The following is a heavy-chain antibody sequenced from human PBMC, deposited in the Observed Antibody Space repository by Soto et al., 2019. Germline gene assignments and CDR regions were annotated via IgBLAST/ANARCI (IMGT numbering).Heavy chain of an antibody. CDR3: AKEGYYGSGNYYSPFFDY. CDR1: GFTFSSYA. J-gene: IGHJ4*02. D-gene: IGHD3-10*01. CDR2: ISGSGGST. Sequence: GSLRLSCAASGFTFSSYAMSWVRQAPGKGLEWVSAISGSGGSTYYADSVKGRFTISRDNSKNTLYLQMNSLRAEDTAVYYCAKEGYYGSGNYYSPFFDYWGQGTLVTVSS. V-gene: IGHV3-23*01.